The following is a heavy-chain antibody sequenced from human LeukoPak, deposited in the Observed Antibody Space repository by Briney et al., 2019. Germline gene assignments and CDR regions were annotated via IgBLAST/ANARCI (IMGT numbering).Heavy chain of an antibody. CDR1: GYTFTQKD. J-gene: IGHJ6*02. CDR2: MNPKNGNT. CDR3: GRGFYYYGLDV. Sequence: SVKVSCKASGYTFTQKDINWVRQAPGQELEWMGWMNPKNGNTGYAQKFQGRVTMTRDTSIDTAYMELNALTSDDTAAYYCGRGFYYYGLDVWGQGTTVIVS. V-gene: IGHV1-8*01.